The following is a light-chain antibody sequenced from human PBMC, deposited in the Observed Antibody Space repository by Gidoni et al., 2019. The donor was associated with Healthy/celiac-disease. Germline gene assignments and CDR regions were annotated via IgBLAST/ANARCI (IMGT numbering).Light chain of an antibody. CDR3: CSYAGSSTFVV. J-gene: IGLJ2*01. V-gene: IGLV2-23*03. CDR2: EGS. Sequence: QSALTQPASESGSPGQSLTISCIGTSSDVGSYNLVSWYQQHPGKAPKLMIYEGSKRPSGVSNRFSGSKSGNTASLTISGLQAEDEADYYCCSYAGSSTFVVFGGGTKLTVL. CDR1: SSDVGSYNL.